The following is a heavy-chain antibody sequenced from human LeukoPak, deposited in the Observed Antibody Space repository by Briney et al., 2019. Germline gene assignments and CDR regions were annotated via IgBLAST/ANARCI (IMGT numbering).Heavy chain of an antibody. CDR3: ARGPYCSGGSCYNVWFDP. Sequence: PGGSLRLSCAASGFTFSSYSMNWVRQAPGKGLEWVSSISSGSSHIYYADSVKGRFTISRDNAKNSLYLQMNSLRAEDTAVYYCARGPYCSGGSCYNVWFDPWGQGTLVTVSS. CDR1: GFTFSSYS. CDR2: ISSGSSHI. D-gene: IGHD2-15*01. V-gene: IGHV3-21*01. J-gene: IGHJ5*02.